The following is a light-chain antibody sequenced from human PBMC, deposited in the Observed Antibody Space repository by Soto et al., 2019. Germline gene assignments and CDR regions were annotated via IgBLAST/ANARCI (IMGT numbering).Light chain of an antibody. J-gene: IGLJ1*01. CDR2: TNN. CDR3: AAWDDSLSGPV. CDR1: SSNIGINY. Sequence: QSVLTQPPSASGTPGQRVTISCSGSSSNIGINYVYWYQQFPGTAPKLLIYTNNQRPSGVPDRFSGSKSGTSASLAISGLRSEDEADYYCAAWDDSLSGPVFVAGTKLTVL. V-gene: IGLV1-47*02.